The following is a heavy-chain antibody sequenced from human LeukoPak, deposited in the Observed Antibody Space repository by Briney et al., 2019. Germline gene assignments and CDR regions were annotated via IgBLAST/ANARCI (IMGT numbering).Heavy chain of an antibody. CDR3: ARGVVRMSSSQYYFDY. Sequence: SQTLSLTCTVSGGSISSGGYYWSWIRQHPGKGLEWSVYIYYRGSTYYNPSLKSRVTISVDTSKTQFSLTLSSVTAADTAVYYCARGVVRMSSSQYYFDYWGQGTLVTVSS. J-gene: IGHJ4*02. CDR1: GGSISSGGYY. V-gene: IGHV4-31*03. CDR2: IYYRGST. D-gene: IGHD6-13*01.